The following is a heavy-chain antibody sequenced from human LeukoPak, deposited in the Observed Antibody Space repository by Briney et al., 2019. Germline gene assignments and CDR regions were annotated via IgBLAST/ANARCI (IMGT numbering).Heavy chain of an antibody. Sequence: ASVKVSCKASGYTFISYYMHWVRQAPGQGLEWVGIINPNGGSTSYAQKFQGRVTMTRDTSTSTVYMELSSLRSEDTAVYYCARDYYDSSGSVYGMDVWGQGTTVTASS. CDR3: ARDYYDSSGSVYGMDV. CDR2: INPNGGST. J-gene: IGHJ6*02. V-gene: IGHV1-46*01. CDR1: GYTFISYY. D-gene: IGHD3-22*01.